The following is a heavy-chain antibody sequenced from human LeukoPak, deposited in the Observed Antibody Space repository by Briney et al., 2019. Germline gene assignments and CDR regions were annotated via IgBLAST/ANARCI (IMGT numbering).Heavy chain of an antibody. Sequence: PSETLSLTCTVSGVSITSTRYYWAWIRQPPGKGLEWIGSIYYSGSTYYHPSLQSRVTISIDTSKNQFSLKLTSLTAADTAVYYCAREETGTTEYNWFDPWGQGTLVTVSS. D-gene: IGHD1-1*01. CDR2: IYYSGST. CDR3: AREETGTTEYNWFDP. V-gene: IGHV4-39*07. J-gene: IGHJ5*02. CDR1: GVSITSTRYY.